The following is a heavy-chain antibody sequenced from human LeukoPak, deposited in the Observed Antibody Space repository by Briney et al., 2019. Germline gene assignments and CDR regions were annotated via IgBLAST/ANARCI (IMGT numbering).Heavy chain of an antibody. J-gene: IGHJ4*02. D-gene: IGHD5-18*01. CDR1: GFTFSSYA. Sequence: GGSLRLSCAASGFTFSSYAMHWVRQAPAKGLEWVAVISYDGINKYCVDSVKGRFTISRDNSKNTLYLQMNSLRAEDTAVYYCARNGYDLNTPMVSTIFDYWGQGTLVTVSS. V-gene: IGHV3-30-3*01. CDR3: ARNGYDLNTPMVSTIFDY. CDR2: ISYDGINK.